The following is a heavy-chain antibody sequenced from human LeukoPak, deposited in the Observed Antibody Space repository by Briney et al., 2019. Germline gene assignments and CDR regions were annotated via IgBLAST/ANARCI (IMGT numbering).Heavy chain of an antibody. CDR1: GFTFSSYS. CDR3: ARDQKIHYYYDSSGFNWFDP. J-gene: IGHJ5*02. V-gene: IGHV3-21*01. Sequence: GGSLRLSCAASGFTFSSYSMNWVRQAPGKGLEWVSSISSSSSYIYYADSMKGRFTISRDNAKNSLYLQMNSLRAEDTAVYYCARDQKIHYYYDSSGFNWFDPWGQGTLVTVSS. CDR2: ISSSSSYI. D-gene: IGHD3-22*01.